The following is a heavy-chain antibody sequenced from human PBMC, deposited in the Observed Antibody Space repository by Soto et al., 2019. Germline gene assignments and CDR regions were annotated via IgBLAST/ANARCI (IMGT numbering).Heavy chain of an antibody. D-gene: IGHD5-12*01. CDR1: DGSISSYY. CDR3: ARDRKRWLRYGFDP. CDR2: IYYSGST. V-gene: IGHV4-59*01. J-gene: IGHJ5*02. Sequence: VQLQESGPGLVKPSETLSLTCTVSDGSISSYYWSWIRQPPGKGLEWIGYIYYSGSTNYNPSLKSRVTISVDTSKNQFSLKLSSVTAADTAVYYCARDRKRWLRYGFDPWGQGTLVTVSS.